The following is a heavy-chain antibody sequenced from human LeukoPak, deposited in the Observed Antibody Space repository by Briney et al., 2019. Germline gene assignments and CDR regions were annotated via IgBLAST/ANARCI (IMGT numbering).Heavy chain of an antibody. V-gene: IGHV3-7*05. CDR1: GFTFSSYW. CDR3: ARVARAKYDI. J-gene: IGHJ3*02. CDR2: IKQDGSEK. D-gene: IGHD1-26*01. Sequence: GGSLRLSCAASGFTFSSYWMSWVRQAPGKGLEWVANIKQDGSEKHYVDSVKGRFTISRDNVKNSLYLHMNSLRGEDTAVYYCARVARAKYDIWGQGTMVTVSS.